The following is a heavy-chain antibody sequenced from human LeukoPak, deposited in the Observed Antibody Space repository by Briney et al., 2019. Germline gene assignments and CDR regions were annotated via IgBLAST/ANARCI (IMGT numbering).Heavy chain of an antibody. D-gene: IGHD6-13*01. CDR2: IYYSGST. CDR3: ARDRAAGTNWFDP. J-gene: IGHJ5*02. V-gene: IGHV4-39*07. CDR1: GGSISSSSYY. Sequence: SETLSLTCTVSGGSISSSSYYWGWIRQPPGKGLEWIGSIYYSGSTYYNPSLKSRVTISADTSKNQFSLKLSSVTAADTAVYYCARDRAAGTNWFDPWGQGTLVTVSS.